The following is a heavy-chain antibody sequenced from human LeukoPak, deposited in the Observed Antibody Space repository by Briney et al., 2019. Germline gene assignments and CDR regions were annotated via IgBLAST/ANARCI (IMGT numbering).Heavy chain of an antibody. CDR3: ARDRGGILSGYYSWAH. Sequence: TGGSLRLSCAASGFTFSDYYMNWIRQAPGKGLEWVSYISSSGSSRSYADSVKGRFTISRDNAKNSLYLVMNSLRAEDTAVYYCARDRGGILSGYYSWAHWGQGTLVTVSS. J-gene: IGHJ4*02. V-gene: IGHV3-11*01. CDR1: GFTFSDYY. CDR2: ISSSGSSR. D-gene: IGHD3-9*01.